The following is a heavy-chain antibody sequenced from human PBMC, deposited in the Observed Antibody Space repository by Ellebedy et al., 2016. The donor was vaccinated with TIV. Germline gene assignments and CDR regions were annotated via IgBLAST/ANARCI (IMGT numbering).Heavy chain of an antibody. CDR1: GFTFSDYY. D-gene: IGHD6-19*01. CDR2: IGSSSTHT. Sequence: GESLKISCAASGFTFSDYYMNWIRQAPGKGLEWVSYIGSSSTHTNYADSVKGRFTISRDNSKNTLYLQMNRLRAEDTAVYYCAKAGQWLENYFDYWGQGALVTVSS. CDR3: AKAGQWLENYFDY. J-gene: IGHJ4*02. V-gene: IGHV3-11*05.